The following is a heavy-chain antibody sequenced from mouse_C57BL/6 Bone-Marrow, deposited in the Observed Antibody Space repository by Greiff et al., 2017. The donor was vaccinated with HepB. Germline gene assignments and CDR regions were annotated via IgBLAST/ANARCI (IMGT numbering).Heavy chain of an antibody. CDR2: IHPNSGST. V-gene: IGHV1-64*01. D-gene: IGHD1-1*01. Sequence: QVQLQQPGAELVKPGASVKLSCKASGYTFTSYWMHWVKQRPGQGLEWIGMIHPNSGSTNYNEKFKSKATLTVDKSSSTAYMQLSSLTSEDSAVYYCAREGVRYCYGSSQFAYWGQGTLVTVSA. CDR1: GYTFTSYW. J-gene: IGHJ3*01. CDR3: AREGVRYCYGSSQFAY.